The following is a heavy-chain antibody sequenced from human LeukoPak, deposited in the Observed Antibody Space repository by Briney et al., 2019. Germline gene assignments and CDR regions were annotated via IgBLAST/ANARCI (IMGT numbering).Heavy chain of an antibody. Sequence: ASVKVSCKASGYTFTDYDINWVRQATGQGLEWMGWMNPNSGNTGFAQKFLDRVTITRDTSISTAYMQLSGLRSDDTAVYYCARVVVPAAIGGAFDIWGQGTMVTVSS. V-gene: IGHV1-8*03. CDR1: GYTFTDYD. J-gene: IGHJ3*02. CDR2: MNPNSGNT. D-gene: IGHD2-2*01. CDR3: ARVVVPAAIGGAFDI.